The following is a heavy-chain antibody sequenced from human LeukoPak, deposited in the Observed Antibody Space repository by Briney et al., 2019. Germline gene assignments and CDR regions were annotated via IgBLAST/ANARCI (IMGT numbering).Heavy chain of an antibody. J-gene: IGHJ6*03. CDR1: GFTFSSYA. V-gene: IGHV3-23*01. CDR2: ISGSGGNT. D-gene: IGHD3-10*01. Sequence: GGSLRLSCAASGFTFSSYAMTWVRQAPGKGLEWVSDISGSGGNTFYADSVKGRFTISRDNSKNTLYLQMNSLRAEDTAVYYCAKDGYHTYYYGSGSYYNPSYMDVWGKGTTVTISS. CDR3: AKDGYHTYYYGSGSYYNPSYMDV.